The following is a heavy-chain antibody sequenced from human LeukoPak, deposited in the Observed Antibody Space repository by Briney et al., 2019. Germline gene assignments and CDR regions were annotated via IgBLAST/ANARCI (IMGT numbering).Heavy chain of an antibody. Sequence: GGSLRLSCAASGFTFSSYAMSWVRQAPGKGLEWVSAISGSGGSTYYADSAKGRFTISRDNSKNTLYLQMNSLRAEDTDVYYCAKDLRFNEYYWGQGTLVTVSS. CDR1: GFTFSSYA. CDR2: ISGSGGST. J-gene: IGHJ4*02. D-gene: IGHD4-17*01. V-gene: IGHV3-23*01. CDR3: AKDLRFNEYY.